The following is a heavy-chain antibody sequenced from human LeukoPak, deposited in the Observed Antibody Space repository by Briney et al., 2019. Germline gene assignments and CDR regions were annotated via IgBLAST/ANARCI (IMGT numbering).Heavy chain of an antibody. V-gene: IGHV1-69*13. CDR2: IIPIFGTA. Sequence: APVKVSCKASGGTFSSYAISWVRQAPGQGLEWMGGIIPIFGTANYAQKFQGRVTITADESTSTAYMELSSLRSEDTAVYYCARDMSVVVPAAMPVVVAFDIWGQGTMVTVSS. CDR3: ARDMSVVVPAAMPVVVAFDI. J-gene: IGHJ3*02. CDR1: GGTFSSYA. D-gene: IGHD2-2*01.